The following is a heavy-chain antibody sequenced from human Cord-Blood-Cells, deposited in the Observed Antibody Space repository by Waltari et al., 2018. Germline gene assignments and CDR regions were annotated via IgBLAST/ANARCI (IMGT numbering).Heavy chain of an antibody. D-gene: IGHD3-3*01. CDR1: GFTFSSYG. V-gene: IGHV3-30*18. CDR3: AKDTDDFWSGYLDY. CDR2: ISYDGSNK. J-gene: IGHJ4*02. Sequence: QVQLVESGGGVVQPGRSLRLSCAASGFTFSSYGMHWVRPAPGKGLVWVVVISYDGSNKYYADSVKGRFTISRDNSKNTLYLQMNSLRAEDTAVYYCAKDTDDFWSGYLDYWGQGTLVTVSS.